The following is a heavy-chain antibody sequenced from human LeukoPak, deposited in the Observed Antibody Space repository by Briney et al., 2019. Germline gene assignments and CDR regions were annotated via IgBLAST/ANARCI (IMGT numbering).Heavy chain of an antibody. CDR2: IGKGGDT. CDR3: ARGGPGPFDY. J-gene: IGHJ4*02. CDR1: GFTFSNYD. D-gene: IGHD3-16*01. V-gene: IGHV3-13*04. Sequence: GGSLRLSCAASGFTFSNYDMHCVRQATGKGLEWVSGIGKGGDTYYADSVKGRFIISRENAKNSVYLQMNSLRAGDTALYYCARGGPGPFDYWGQGTLVTVSS.